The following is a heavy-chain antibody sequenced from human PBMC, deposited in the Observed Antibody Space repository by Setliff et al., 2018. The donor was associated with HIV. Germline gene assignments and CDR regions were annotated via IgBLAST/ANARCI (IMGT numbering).Heavy chain of an antibody. CDR1: GGSISSYY. Sequence: PSETLSLTCTVSGGSISSYYWSWIRQPPGKGLEWIGYIYTSGSTNYNPSLKSRVTISVDTSKNQFSLKLSSVTAADTAADYCARGLSFYDPGGFDYWGQGTLVTVSS. V-gene: IGHV4-4*09. J-gene: IGHJ4*02. CDR2: IYTSGST. CDR3: ARGLSFYDPGGFDY. D-gene: IGHD3-22*01.